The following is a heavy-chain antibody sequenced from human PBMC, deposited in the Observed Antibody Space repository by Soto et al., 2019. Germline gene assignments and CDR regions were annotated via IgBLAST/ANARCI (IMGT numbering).Heavy chain of an antibody. Sequence: GASVKVSCKASGGTFSSYAISWVRQAPGQGLEWMGGIIPIFGTANYAQKFQGRVTITADESTSTAYMELSSLRSEDTAVYYCAGGYSSSSSHYYYGMDVWGQGTTVTVSS. CDR3: AGGYSSSSSHYYYGMDV. V-gene: IGHV1-69*13. J-gene: IGHJ6*02. D-gene: IGHD6-6*01. CDR2: IIPIFGTA. CDR1: GGTFSSYA.